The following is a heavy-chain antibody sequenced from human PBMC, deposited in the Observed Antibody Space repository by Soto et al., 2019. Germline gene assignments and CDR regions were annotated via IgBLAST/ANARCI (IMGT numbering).Heavy chain of an antibody. CDR2: INHGGSS. V-gene: IGHV4-34*01. D-gene: IGHD2-21*02. CDR1: GGSFSNYY. J-gene: IGHJ2*01. Sequence: QVQLQQWGAGLLKPSETLSLTCAVYGGSFSNYYWTWIRQPPGKGLEWIGEINHGGSSNYNPSLKSRVTTSTAASEHLISLKYSSVTAADTPVYYRTPASLKAYCPGDCNPPYRYFDLWGRGTPATVSS. CDR3: TPASLKAYCPGDCNPPYRYFDL.